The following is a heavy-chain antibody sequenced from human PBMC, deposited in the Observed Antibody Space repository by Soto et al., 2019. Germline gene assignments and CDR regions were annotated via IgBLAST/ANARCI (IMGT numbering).Heavy chain of an antibody. V-gene: IGHV3-15*07. CDR2: IKSTGAT. CDR3: TTDPISSGWDTMGSRWYFDI. J-gene: IGHJ2*01. D-gene: IGHD6-19*01. Sequence: EVQLVESGGGLVKPGGSLRLSCAASGLTLTNAWMNWVRQAPGEGLEWVGRIKSTGATDYAAPVKGRFTISRDDSKNTLYMQMNNLKTEDTAVYYCTTDPISSGWDTMGSRWYFDIWGRGTLVTVSS. CDR1: GLTLTNAW.